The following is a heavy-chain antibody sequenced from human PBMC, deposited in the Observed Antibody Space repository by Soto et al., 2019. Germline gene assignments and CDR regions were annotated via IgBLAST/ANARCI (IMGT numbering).Heavy chain of an antibody. CDR2: IYYSGST. V-gene: IGHV4-30-4*01. CDR3: ARDLRSRGSGSYYLDY. J-gene: IGHJ4*02. D-gene: IGHD3-10*01. CDR1: GGSISRGDYY. Sequence: SETLSLTCTVSGGSISRGDYYWSWIRQPPGKGLEWIGYIYYSGSTYYNPSLKSRVTISVDTSKNQFSLKLSSVTAADTAVYYCARDLRSRGSGSYYLDYWGQGTLVTVSS.